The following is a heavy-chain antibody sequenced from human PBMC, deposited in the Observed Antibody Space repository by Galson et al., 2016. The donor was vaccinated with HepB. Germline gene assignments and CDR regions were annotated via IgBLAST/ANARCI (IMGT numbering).Heavy chain of an antibody. Sequence: SLRLSCAASAFSFSSFSMNWVRQAPEKGLECVSSLSGMADKSFYADSLKGRFPISRDNFNNTVFLQMNSLKAEDTAVYYCARRPVSGAAGYYHGMDVWGQGTTVIVSS. CDR2: LSGMADKS. CDR1: AFSFSSFS. V-gene: IGHV3-23*01. CDR3: ARRPVSGAAGYYHGMDV. J-gene: IGHJ6*02. D-gene: IGHD6-25*01.